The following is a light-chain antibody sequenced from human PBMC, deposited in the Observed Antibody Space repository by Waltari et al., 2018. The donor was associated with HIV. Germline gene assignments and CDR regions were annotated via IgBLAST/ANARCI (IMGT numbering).Light chain of an antibody. CDR2: EVT. V-gene: IGLV2-18*02. CDR1: SSDIGSYNH. J-gene: IGLJ3*02. Sequence: QSTLTQPPSVSGSLGPSVTIACSGPSSDIGSYNHVPWYQQPPGTAPKLIIYEVTNRPSGVAVRFSGSKSGNTASLTISGLQAEDEADYYCSSYTTSSTWVFGGGTQLTVL. CDR3: SSYTTSSTWV.